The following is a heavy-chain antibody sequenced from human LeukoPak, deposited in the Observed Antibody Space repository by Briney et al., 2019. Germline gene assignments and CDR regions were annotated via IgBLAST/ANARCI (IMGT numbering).Heavy chain of an antibody. Sequence: SETLSLTCTVSGCSISSYYWSWIRQPAGKGLEWIGRIYTSGSTNYNPSLKSRVTMSVDTSKNQFSLKLSSVTAADTAVYYCAREHDFWSGLNNWIDPWGQGTLVTVFS. CDR3: AREHDFWSGLNNWIDP. V-gene: IGHV4-4*07. CDR2: IYTSGST. CDR1: GCSISSYY. J-gene: IGHJ5*02. D-gene: IGHD3-3*01.